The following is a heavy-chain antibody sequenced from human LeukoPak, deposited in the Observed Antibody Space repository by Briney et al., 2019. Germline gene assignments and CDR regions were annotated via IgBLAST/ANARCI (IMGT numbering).Heavy chain of an antibody. CDR3: ARVASSGWSGNDY. CDR2: ISYDGSNK. D-gene: IGHD6-19*01. J-gene: IGHJ4*02. CDR1: GFTFSSYA. V-gene: IGHV3-30-3*01. Sequence: PGRSLRLSCAASGFTFSSYAMHWVRQAPGKGLEWVAVISYDGSNKYYADSVKGRFTISRDNSKNTLYLQMNSRRAEDTAVYYCARVASSGWSGNDYWGQGTLVTVSS.